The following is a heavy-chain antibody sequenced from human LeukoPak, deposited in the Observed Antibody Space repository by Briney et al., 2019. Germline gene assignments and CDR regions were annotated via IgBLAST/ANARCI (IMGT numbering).Heavy chain of an antibody. J-gene: IGHJ5*02. CDR3: ARAIAARQYNWFDP. Sequence: GGSLRLSCAASGFTFSSYAMHWVRQAPGKGLEWVAVISYDGSNKYYADSVKGRFTISRDNSKNTLYLQMNSLRAEDTAVYYCARAIAARQYNWFDPWGQGTLVTVSS. D-gene: IGHD6-6*01. V-gene: IGHV3-30-3*01. CDR1: GFTFSSYA. CDR2: ISYDGSNK.